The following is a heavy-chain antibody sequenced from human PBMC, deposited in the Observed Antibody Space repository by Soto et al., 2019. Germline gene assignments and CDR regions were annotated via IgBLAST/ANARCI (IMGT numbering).Heavy chain of an antibody. CDR2: IGTAGDT. V-gene: IGHV3-13*04. Sequence: GGSLRLSCAASGFTFSSYDMHWVRQATGKGLEWVSAIGTAGDTYYADSVKGRFTISRDNSKNTLYLQMNSLRAEDTAVYYCARDGVRLRFLEWLSEDYGMDVWGQGTTVTVSS. D-gene: IGHD3-3*01. CDR1: GFTFSSYD. CDR3: ARDGVRLRFLEWLSEDYGMDV. J-gene: IGHJ6*02.